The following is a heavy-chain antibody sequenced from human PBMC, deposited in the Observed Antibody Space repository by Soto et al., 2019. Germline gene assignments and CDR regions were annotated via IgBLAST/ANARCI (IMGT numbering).Heavy chain of an antibody. J-gene: IGHJ4*02. CDR1: GFTFSSYA. Sequence: GGSLRLSCAASGFTFSSYAMSWVRQAPGKGLEWVSVISGSGGTTYYADSVKGRLTISRDNSKNTLYLQMISLRAEDTAVYYCAKPNLYCSSTSCYDYWGQGTLVTVSS. D-gene: IGHD2-2*01. CDR2: ISGSGGTT. V-gene: IGHV3-23*01. CDR3: AKPNLYCSSTSCYDY.